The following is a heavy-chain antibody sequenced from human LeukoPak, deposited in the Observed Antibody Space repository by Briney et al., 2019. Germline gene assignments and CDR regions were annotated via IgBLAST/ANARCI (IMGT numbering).Heavy chain of an antibody. J-gene: IGHJ4*02. CDR1: GYTFTSYD. CDR2: MNPNSGNT. Sequence: ASVKVSCKASGYTFTSYDINWVRQATGQGLEWMGWMNPNSGNTGYAQKFQGRVTMTRNTSISTAYMELSSLRSEDTAVYYCAKDRRIGGIWFGELYSDEGNLLPPDEGNWGQGTLVTVSS. V-gene: IGHV1-8*01. D-gene: IGHD3-10*01. CDR3: AKDRRIGGIWFGELYSDEGNLLPPDEGN.